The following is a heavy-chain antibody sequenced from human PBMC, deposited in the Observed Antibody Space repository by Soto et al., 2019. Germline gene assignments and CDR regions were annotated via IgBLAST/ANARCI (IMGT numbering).Heavy chain of an antibody. V-gene: IGHV1-69*08. CDR1: GGTFSSYT. Sequence: QVQLVQSGAAVKKPGSSVKVSCKASGGTFSSYTISWVRQAPGQGLEWMGRIIPILGIANYAQKFQGRVTITADKSTSTAYMELSSLRSEDTAVYYCAREGIAVAGRGDYWGQGTLVTVSS. D-gene: IGHD6-19*01. CDR2: IIPILGIA. CDR3: AREGIAVAGRGDY. J-gene: IGHJ4*02.